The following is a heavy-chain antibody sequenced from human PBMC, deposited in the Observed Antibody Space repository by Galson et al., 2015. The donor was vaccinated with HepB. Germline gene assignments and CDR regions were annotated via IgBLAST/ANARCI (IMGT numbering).Heavy chain of an antibody. D-gene: IGHD2-21*02. CDR3: ASQVAYCGGDCYSLG. CDR2: IDPSDSYT. V-gene: IGHV5-10-1*01. CDR1: GYSFTSYW. Sequence: QSGAEVKKPGESLRISCKGSGYSFTSYWISWVRQMPGKGLEWMGRIDPSDSYTNYSPSFQGHVTISADKSISTAYLQWSSLKASDTAMYYCASQVAYCGGDCYSLGWGQGTLVTVSS. J-gene: IGHJ1*01.